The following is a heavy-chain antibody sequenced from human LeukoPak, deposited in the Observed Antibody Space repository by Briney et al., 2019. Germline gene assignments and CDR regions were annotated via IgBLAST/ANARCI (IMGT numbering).Heavy chain of an antibody. D-gene: IGHD2-21*01. Sequence: ASETLSLTCAVYGGSFSGYYWSWIRQPPGKGLEWIGEIHHSGSTNYNPSIKSRVNISVDTSKNQTSLNLNAATASGTALCYRAIYSQTFDYWGQGTLVTVSS. CDR1: GGSFSGYY. J-gene: IGHJ4*02. CDR3: AIYSQTFDY. V-gene: IGHV4-34*01. CDR2: IHHSGST.